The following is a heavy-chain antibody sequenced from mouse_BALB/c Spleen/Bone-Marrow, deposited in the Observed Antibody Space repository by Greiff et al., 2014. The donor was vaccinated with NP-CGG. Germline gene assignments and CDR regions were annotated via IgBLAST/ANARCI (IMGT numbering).Heavy chain of an antibody. V-gene: IGHV5-6-4*01. CDR2: ISSGGSYT. CDR3: TRDGKGNYDYAMDY. Sequence: LQQSGGGLVKPGGSLKLSCAASGFTFSSYTMSWVRQTPEKRLEWVATISSGGSYTYYPDSVKGRFTISRDNAKNTLYLQMSSLKSEDTATYYCTRDGKGNYDYAMDYWGQGTSVTVSS. CDR1: GFTFSSYT. J-gene: IGHJ4*01. D-gene: IGHD2-1*01.